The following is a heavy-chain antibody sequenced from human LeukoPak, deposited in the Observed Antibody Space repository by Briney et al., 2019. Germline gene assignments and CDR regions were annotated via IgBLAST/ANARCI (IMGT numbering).Heavy chain of an antibody. V-gene: IGHV1-18*01. CDR3: ARVWIAAGRPDDHYYSYMDV. D-gene: IGHD6-6*01. Sequence: ASVKVSCKASGYTFTSYGISWVRQAPGQGLEWMGWISGYNGNTDYAQKVQGRVTMTTDTSTSTAYMELRSLRSDDTAVYYCARVWIAAGRPDDHYYSYMDVWGKGTTVTVSS. J-gene: IGHJ6*03. CDR2: ISGYNGNT. CDR1: GYTFTSYG.